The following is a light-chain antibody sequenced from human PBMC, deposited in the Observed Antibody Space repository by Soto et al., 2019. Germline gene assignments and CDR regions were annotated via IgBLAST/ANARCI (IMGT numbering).Light chain of an antibody. V-gene: IGLV2-8*01. J-gene: IGLJ3*02. CDR2: EVN. CDR3: SSYVGTDIWV. CDR1: SSDVGAYKY. Sequence: QSVLTQPPSASGSPGQSVTISCTGTSSDVGAYKYVSWYQQYPGKAPKLMIYEVNKRPSGVPDRFSGSKSGNTASLTVSGLQAEDEADYYCSSYVGTDIWVFGGGTKVTVL.